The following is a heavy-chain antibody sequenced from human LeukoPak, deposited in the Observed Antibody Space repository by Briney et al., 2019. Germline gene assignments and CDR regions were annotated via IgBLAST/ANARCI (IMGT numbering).Heavy chain of an antibody. CDR1: GYTFTGYY. V-gene: IGHV1-2*04. J-gene: IGHJ5*02. D-gene: IGHD2-15*01. CDR2: INPNSGGT. CDR3: ARDRGYCSGGSCLRSRYWFDP. Sequence: ASVKVSCTASGYTFTGYYMHWVRQVPGQGLEWMGWINPNSGGTNYAQKFQGWVTMTRDTSISTAYMELSRLRSDDTAVYYCARDRGYCSGGSCLRSRYWFDPWGQGTLVTVSS.